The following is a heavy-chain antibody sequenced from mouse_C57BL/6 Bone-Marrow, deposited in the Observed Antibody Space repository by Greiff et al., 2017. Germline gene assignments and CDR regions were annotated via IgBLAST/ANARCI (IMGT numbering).Heavy chain of an antibody. J-gene: IGHJ2*01. CDR3: VREGTTVVATETFDY. D-gene: IGHD1-1*01. CDR1: GFTFNTYA. Sequence: EVHLVESGGGLVQPKGSLKLSCAASGFTFNTYAMHWVRQAPGKGLEWVARIRSKSSNYATYYADSVKDRFTISRDDSQSMLYLQMNNLKTEDTAMYDGVREGTTVVATETFDYWGQGTTLTVSS. V-gene: IGHV10-3*01. CDR2: IRSKSSNYAT.